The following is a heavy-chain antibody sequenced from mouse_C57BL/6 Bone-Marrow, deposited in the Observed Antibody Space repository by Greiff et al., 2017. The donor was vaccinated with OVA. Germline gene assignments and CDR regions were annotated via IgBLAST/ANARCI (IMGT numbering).Heavy chain of an antibody. Sequence: DVQLVESGAGLVKPGGSLKLSCAASGFTFSSYAMSWVRQTPEKRLEWVAYISSGGDYIYYADTVKGRFTISRDNARNTLYLQMSSLKSEDTAMYYCTRDYYGSSSGNYFDYWGQGTTLTVSS. J-gene: IGHJ2*01. D-gene: IGHD1-1*01. CDR3: TRDYYGSSSGNYFDY. CDR2: ISSGGDYI. V-gene: IGHV5-9-1*02. CDR1: GFTFSSYA.